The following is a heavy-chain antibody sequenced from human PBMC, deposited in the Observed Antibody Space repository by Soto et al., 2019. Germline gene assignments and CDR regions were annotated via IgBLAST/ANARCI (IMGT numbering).Heavy chain of an antibody. J-gene: IGHJ6*02. CDR2: ISDDGDST. Sequence: LRLSCGASGFTFSDNAMTWVRQAPGKGLEWVSSISDDGDSTYYADSVKGRFAVSRDNSKNTLFLHMNSLGAEDTAVYYCAKSLSTAVNYGLDVWGQGTSVTVSS. CDR1: GFTFSDNA. V-gene: IGHV3-23*01. D-gene: IGHD2-2*01. CDR3: AKSLSTAVNYGLDV.